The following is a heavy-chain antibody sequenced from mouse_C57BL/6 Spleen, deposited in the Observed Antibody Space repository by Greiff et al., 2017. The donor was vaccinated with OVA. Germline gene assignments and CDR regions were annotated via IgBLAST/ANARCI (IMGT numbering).Heavy chain of an antibody. CDR3: ANYYGSKGFAY. Sequence: DVQLQESGPGLVKPSQSLSLTCSVTGYSITSCYYWNWIRQFPGNKLEWMGYISYDGSNNYNPSLKNRISITRDTSKNQFFLKLNSVTTEDTATYYCANYYGSKGFAYWGQGTLVTVSA. D-gene: IGHD1-1*01. J-gene: IGHJ3*01. CDR2: ISYDGSN. CDR1: GYSITSCYY. V-gene: IGHV3-6*01.